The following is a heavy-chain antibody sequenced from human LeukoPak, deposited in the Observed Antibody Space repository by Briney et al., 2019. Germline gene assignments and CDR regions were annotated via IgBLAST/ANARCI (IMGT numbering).Heavy chain of an antibody. Sequence: SETLSLTCAVYGGSFSGYYWSWIRQPPGKGPEWIGEINHSGSTNYNPSLKSRVTISVDTSKNQFSLKLSSVTAADTAVYYCAKMTTPPGWFDPWGQGTLVTVSS. CDR3: AKMTTPPGWFDP. V-gene: IGHV4-34*01. D-gene: IGHD4-11*01. CDR1: GGSFSGYY. CDR2: INHSGST. J-gene: IGHJ5*02.